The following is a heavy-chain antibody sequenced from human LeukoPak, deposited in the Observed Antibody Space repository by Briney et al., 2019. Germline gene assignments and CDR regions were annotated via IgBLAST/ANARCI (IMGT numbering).Heavy chain of an antibody. V-gene: IGHV3-21*01. D-gene: IGHD4-11*01. J-gene: IGHJ4*02. CDR1: GFTFSDHW. CDR3: ARAYTIADQFDY. Sequence: GGSLRLSCAASGFTFSDHWMAWVRQAPGKGLEWVSSISSSSSYIYYADSVKGRFTISRDNAKNSLYLQMNSLRAEDTAVYYCARAYTIADQFDYWGQGSLVTVSS. CDR2: ISSSSSYI.